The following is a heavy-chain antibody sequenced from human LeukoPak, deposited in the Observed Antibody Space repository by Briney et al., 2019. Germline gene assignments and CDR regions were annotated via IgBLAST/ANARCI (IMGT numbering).Heavy chain of an antibody. CDR2: ISNNGGYT. CDR3: AKQLGYCSDGSCYFPY. Sequence: GGSLRLSCAASGFTFSSSAMSWDRQAPGKGLEWVSAISNNGGYTYYADSVQGRFTISRDNSKSTLCLQMNSLRAEDTAVYYCAKQLGYCSDGSCYFPYWGQGTLVTVSS. CDR1: GFTFSSSA. J-gene: IGHJ4*02. V-gene: IGHV3-23*01. D-gene: IGHD2-15*01.